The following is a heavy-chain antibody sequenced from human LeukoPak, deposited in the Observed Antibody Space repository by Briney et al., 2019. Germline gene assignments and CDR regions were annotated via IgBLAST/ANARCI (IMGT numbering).Heavy chain of an antibody. D-gene: IGHD3-3*01. CDR3: ARDTLGIPVFGGY. CDR2: IYHSGST. J-gene: IGHJ4*02. Sequence: SETLSLTCTVSGYSISSGYYWAWIRQSPGKGLEWIGSIYHSGSTYYNPSLESRVTISVDTSKNRFSLKLSSVTAADTAVYYCARDTLGIPVFGGYWGQGTLVTVSS. V-gene: IGHV4-38-2*02. CDR1: GYSISSGYY.